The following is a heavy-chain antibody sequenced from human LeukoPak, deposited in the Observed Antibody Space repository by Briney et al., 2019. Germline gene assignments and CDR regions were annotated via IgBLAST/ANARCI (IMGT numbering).Heavy chain of an antibody. Sequence: GASVKVSCKASGYTFTSYGISWVRQAPGQGLEWMGIINPSGGSTSYAQKFQGRVTMTRDTSTSTVYMELSSLRSEDTAVYYCARDSSGYYYGVWGQGTLVTVSS. CDR1: GYTFTSYG. J-gene: IGHJ4*02. CDR2: INPSGGST. D-gene: IGHD3-22*01. V-gene: IGHV1-46*01. CDR3: ARDSSGYYYGV.